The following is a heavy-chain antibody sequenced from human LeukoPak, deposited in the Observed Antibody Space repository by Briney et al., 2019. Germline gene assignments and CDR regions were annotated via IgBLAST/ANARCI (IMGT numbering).Heavy chain of an antibody. CDR3: AKGERPLPAGD. J-gene: IGHJ4*02. D-gene: IGHD6-25*01. V-gene: IGHV3-30*18. Sequence: PGRSLRLSCAASGFTFSSYGMHWVRQAPGKGLEWEAVISYDGSNKYYADSVKGRFTISRDNSKNTLYLQMNSLRAEDTAVYYCAKGERPLPAGDWGQGTLVTVSS. CDR2: ISYDGSNK. CDR1: GFTFSSYG.